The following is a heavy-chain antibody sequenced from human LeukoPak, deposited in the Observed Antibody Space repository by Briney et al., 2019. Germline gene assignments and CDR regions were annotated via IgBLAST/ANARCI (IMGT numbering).Heavy chain of an antibody. CDR2: ICCTSRT. V-gene: IGHV4-59*08. CDR3: ARHRSGGYEVDY. J-gene: IGHJ4*02. D-gene: IGHD2-8*02. CDR1: GDSFTSYF. Sequence: SETLSLTCTVSGDSFTSYFWSWIRQPPGKALEYIGNICCTSRTAYNPSFQSRATISVDTSKNQFSLNPRSVTAADTALYYCARHRSGGYEVDYWGQGTLVTVSS.